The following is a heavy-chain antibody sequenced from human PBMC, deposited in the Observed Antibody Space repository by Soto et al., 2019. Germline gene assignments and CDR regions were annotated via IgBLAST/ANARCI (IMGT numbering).Heavy chain of an antibody. Sequence: ASVEVSCRASGYTFTGYYMHWVRQAPGQGLEWMGWINPNSGGTNYAQKFQGRVTMTRDTSISTAYMELSRLRSDDTAVYYCARLSTRAPYSSSRDYWGQGTLVTVSS. CDR1: GYTFTGYY. V-gene: IGHV1-2*02. D-gene: IGHD6-13*01. CDR2: INPNSGGT. CDR3: ARLSTRAPYSSSRDY. J-gene: IGHJ4*02.